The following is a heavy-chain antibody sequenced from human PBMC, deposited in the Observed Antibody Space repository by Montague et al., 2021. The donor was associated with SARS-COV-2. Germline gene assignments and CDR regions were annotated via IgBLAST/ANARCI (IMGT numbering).Heavy chain of an antibody. CDR2: IYYSGDT. CDR1: GGSISTGSYY. J-gene: IGHJ4*02. D-gene: IGHD4-11*01. Sequence: SETLSLTCSFSGGSISTGSYYWGWIRQPPRKGLEWIGSIYYSGDTYYNPSLKSRVTISVDTSKNQFSLRLSSVTAADTAVYYCVRGGDYTDYGRVDYRGQGTLVIVSS. V-gene: IGHV4-39*01. CDR3: VRGGDYTDYGRVDY.